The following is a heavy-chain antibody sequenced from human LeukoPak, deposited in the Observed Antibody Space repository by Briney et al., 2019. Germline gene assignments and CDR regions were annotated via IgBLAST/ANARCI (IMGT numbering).Heavy chain of an antibody. Sequence: PGGSLRLSCAASGFTFSSYAMHWVRQAPGKGLEYVSAISSNGGSTYYANSVKGRFTISRDNSKNTLYLQMGSLRAEDMAVYYCARGASDSSGYYYFDYWGQGTLATVSS. D-gene: IGHD3-22*01. CDR1: GFTFSSYA. J-gene: IGHJ4*02. CDR2: ISSNGGST. CDR3: ARGASDSSGYYYFDY. V-gene: IGHV3-64*01.